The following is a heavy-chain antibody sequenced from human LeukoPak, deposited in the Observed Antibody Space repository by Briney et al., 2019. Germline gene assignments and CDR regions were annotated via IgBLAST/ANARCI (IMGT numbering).Heavy chain of an antibody. Sequence: GGSLRLSCAAAGFTFSSYSMNWVRQASGKGLEWVGRIRSKTHSYATTYAASLKGRFTISRDDSKNRAYLQMSSLKTDDTAVYYCTRRSITSTGTDDYWGQGTLVAVSS. V-gene: IGHV3-73*01. J-gene: IGHJ4*02. CDR2: IRSKTHSYAT. D-gene: IGHD1/OR15-1a*01. CDR3: TRRSITSTGTDDY. CDR1: GFTFSSYS.